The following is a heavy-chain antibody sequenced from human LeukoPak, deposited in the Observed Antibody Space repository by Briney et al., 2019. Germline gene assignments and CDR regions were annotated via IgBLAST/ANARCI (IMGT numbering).Heavy chain of an antibody. D-gene: IGHD2-2*01. CDR3: ARAEVAGYCSSTSCLYFDY. CDR1: GYTFSSYA. V-gene: IGHV1-69*01. CDR2: IIPNIGTT. Sequence: SVKVSRKASGYTFSSYAISWVRQAPGQGLEWMGWIIPNIGTTNYAQKFQGRVTITADESTSTAYMELSSLRSEDTAVYYCARAEVAGYCSSTSCLYFDYWGQGTLVTVSS. J-gene: IGHJ4*02.